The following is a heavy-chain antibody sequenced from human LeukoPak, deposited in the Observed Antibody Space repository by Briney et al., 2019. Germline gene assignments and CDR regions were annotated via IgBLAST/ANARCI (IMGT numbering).Heavy chain of an antibody. CDR2: INPNSGGT. D-gene: IGHD3-3*01. J-gene: IGHJ6*02. CDR1: GYTFTGYY. Sequence: ASVKVSCKASGYTFTGYYMHWVRQAPGQGLEWMGWINPNSGGTNYAQKFQGWVTMTRDTSISTAYMELSRLRSDDTAVYYCARGPITIFGVVDSYYYYYYGMDVWGQGTTVTVSS. V-gene: IGHV1-2*04. CDR3: ARGPITIFGVVDSYYYYYYGMDV.